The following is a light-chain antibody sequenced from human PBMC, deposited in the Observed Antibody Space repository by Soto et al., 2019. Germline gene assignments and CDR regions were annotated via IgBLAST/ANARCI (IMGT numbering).Light chain of an antibody. V-gene: IGKV3-15*01. CDR1: QSVSSN. CDR2: DAS. J-gene: IGKJ4*01. Sequence: EIVMTQSPASLSVSPGERATLSYRASQSVSSNFAWYQQKPGQAPRLLIYDASTRATGIPARFSGSGSGTDFILTISSLQSEDFAVYYCQQYNQWPLTFGGGTKVEIK. CDR3: QQYNQWPLT.